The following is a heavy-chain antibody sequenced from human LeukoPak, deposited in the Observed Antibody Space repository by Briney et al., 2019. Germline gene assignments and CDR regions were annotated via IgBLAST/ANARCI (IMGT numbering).Heavy chain of an antibody. CDR2: ISGFGGAT. J-gene: IGHJ4*02. CDR1: GFNFRTHG. V-gene: IGHV3-23*01. Sequence: GGSLRLSCEASGFNFRTHGMSWVRQAPGKGLEWVSFISGFGGATDYADSVKGRFTISRDNSKNIVYLQMNSLRAEDTAVYYCAKDSISVSGNYLLGGTFDFWGQGTLVAVSS. D-gene: IGHD3-22*01. CDR3: AKDSISVSGNYLLGGTFDF.